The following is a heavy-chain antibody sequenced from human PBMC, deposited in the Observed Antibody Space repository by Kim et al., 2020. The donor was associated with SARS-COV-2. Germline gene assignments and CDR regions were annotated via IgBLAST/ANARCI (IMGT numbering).Heavy chain of an antibody. CDR3: AKGAETSTPGAFDY. CDR2: ITPGGDT. CDR1: GYTFTNYR. V-gene: IGHV1-3*01. J-gene: IGHJ4*02. Sequence: ASVKVSCKASGYTFTNYRVHWVRQAPGQRFEWMGRITPGGDTKYSQKFQDRVTITSDTSASTTSLEVSSLGSEDTAIYYCAKGAETSTPGAFDYWGQGVLVTVSS. D-gene: IGHD1-1*01.